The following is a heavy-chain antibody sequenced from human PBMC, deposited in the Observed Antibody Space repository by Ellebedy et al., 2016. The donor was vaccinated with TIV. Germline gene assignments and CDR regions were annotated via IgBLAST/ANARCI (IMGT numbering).Heavy chain of an antibody. CDR2: ISGSGDST. J-gene: IGHJ4*02. CDR1: GFTFTIYA. CDR3: STAPSGVVDY. V-gene: IGHV3-23*01. D-gene: IGHD2-21*01. Sequence: GESLKISCAPSGFTFTIYAMSWVRQAPGRGLEWVSFISGSGDSTYYADSVKGRFTISRDSSKNTLSLQMNSLRAEDTAVYYCSTAPSGVVDYWGQGTLVTVSS.